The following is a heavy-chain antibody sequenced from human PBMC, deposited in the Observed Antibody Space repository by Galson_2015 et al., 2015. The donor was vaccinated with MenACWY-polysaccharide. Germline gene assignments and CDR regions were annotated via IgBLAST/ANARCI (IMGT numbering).Heavy chain of an antibody. J-gene: IGHJ4*02. CDR3: ARERGAGGTYFNY. CDR2: ISPHSGAT. V-gene: IGHV1-2*06. Sequence: QSGAEVKQPGTSVKVSCKASGYTFTGYYIHWVRQAPGQGLEWMGRISPHSGATNCAQNFQGRVTMTRDTSISTAYMELSRLSSDDTAVYYCARERGAGGTYFNYWGQGTLVAVSS. CDR1: GYTFTGYY.